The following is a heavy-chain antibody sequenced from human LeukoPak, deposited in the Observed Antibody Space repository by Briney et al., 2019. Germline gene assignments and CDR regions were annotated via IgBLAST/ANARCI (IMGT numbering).Heavy chain of an antibody. CDR1: GFTFSSYS. CDR3: ARDRVGARGDY. V-gene: IGHV3-21*01. Sequence: GGSLRLSCAASGFTFSSYSMNRVRQAPGKGLEWVSSISSSSSYIYYADSVKGRFTISRDNAKNSLYLQMNSLRAEDTAVYYCARDRVGARGDYWGQGTLVTVSS. J-gene: IGHJ4*02. D-gene: IGHD1-26*01. CDR2: ISSSSSYI.